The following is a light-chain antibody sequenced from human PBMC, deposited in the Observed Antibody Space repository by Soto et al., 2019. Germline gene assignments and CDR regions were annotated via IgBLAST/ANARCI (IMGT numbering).Light chain of an antibody. CDR3: QQANSFPRT. CDR2: AAS. CDR1: RGISRW. V-gene: IGKV1-12*01. Sequence: DIPMTQSPSSVSASVGDRVTITCRASRGISRWLAWYQQRPGQPPKLLIYAASNLESGVPSRFSGSGSGTEFTLTINTLQPEDFATYYCQQANSFPRTFGQGTKLEI. J-gene: IGKJ2*01.